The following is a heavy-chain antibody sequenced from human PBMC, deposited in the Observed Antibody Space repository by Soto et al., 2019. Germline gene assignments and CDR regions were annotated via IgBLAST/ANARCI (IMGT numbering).Heavy chain of an antibody. CDR3: ARLTGGTYLSFYYYIRV. V-gene: IGHV4-59*01. Sequence: QVQLQESGPGLVKPSETLSLTCTVSGGSISGYYWSWIRQAPGKGLEWIGYIYYSGTTNYDPSLKSRVTMSVDTSKNQFSLKLSSVTTADTAVYYCARLTGGTYLSFYYYIRVWGKGTTVTVSS. CDR2: IYYSGTT. D-gene: IGHD2-8*02. CDR1: GGSISGYY. J-gene: IGHJ6*03.